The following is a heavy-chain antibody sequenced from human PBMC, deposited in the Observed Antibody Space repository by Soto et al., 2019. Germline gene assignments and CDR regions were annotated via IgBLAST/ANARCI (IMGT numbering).Heavy chain of an antibody. Sequence: GGSLRLSCAPSGFTFSTYAMSWLRQAPGKGLEWVSAISGSGGSTYYADAVEGGFTISRGNSKNALDLEMNSLRGEDTAGYYCFIVRYGSGSGLDYWCQGILVTVS. CDR3: FIVRYGSGSGLDY. CDR1: GFTFSTYA. CDR2: ISGSGGST. J-gene: IGHJ4*02. D-gene: IGHD3-10*01. V-gene: IGHV3-23*01.